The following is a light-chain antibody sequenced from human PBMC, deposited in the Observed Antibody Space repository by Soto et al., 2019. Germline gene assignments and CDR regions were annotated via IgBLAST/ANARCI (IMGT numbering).Light chain of an antibody. J-gene: IGKJ4*01. CDR1: QTISSW. V-gene: IGKV1-9*01. CDR3: QQLHVYPST. CDR2: AGT. Sequence: DIQMTQSPSTLSGSVGDRVTITCRASQTISSWLAWYQQKPGKAPNLLIYAGTSLQSGVPSRFSGSGSGTEFTLTISSLQPEDFATYYCQQLHVYPSTFGGGTKVDIK.